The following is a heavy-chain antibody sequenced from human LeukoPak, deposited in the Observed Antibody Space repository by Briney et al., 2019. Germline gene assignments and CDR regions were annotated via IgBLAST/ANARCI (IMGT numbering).Heavy chain of an antibody. CDR1: GNSFTTHW. D-gene: IGHD3-10*01. V-gene: IGHV5-51*01. Sequence: GESLKISCKGSGNSFTTHWIGWVRQMPGKGLEWMGIIYPGDSDTRYSPSFQGQVTISVDRSISTAYLQWSSLKASDTAMYYCASHLWFPNYYYGMGVWGQGTTVTVSS. CDR3: ASHLWFPNYYYGMGV. CDR2: IYPGDSDT. J-gene: IGHJ6*02.